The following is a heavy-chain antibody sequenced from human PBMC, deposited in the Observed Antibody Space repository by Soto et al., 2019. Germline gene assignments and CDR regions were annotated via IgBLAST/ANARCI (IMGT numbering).Heavy chain of an antibody. CDR1: GGTFSTHA. D-gene: IGHD2-15*01. J-gene: IGHJ6*02. CDR2: IIPISGTT. V-gene: IGHV1-69*13. Sequence: SVKVACKASGGTFSTHAIIWVRQAPGHGREWMGGIIPISGTTYYTQKFQGRATITADEPTSTAFMELSSLKSDDTAVFYCARGYCSGGNCYSGMDVWGHGTMVTVSS. CDR3: ARGYCSGGNCYSGMDV.